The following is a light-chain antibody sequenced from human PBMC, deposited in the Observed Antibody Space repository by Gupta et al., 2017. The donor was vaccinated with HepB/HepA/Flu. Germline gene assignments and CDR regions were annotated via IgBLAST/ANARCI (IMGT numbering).Light chain of an antibody. CDR3: MQIKQYPWT. Sequence: EMLMTQTPLSSPVTLGQPAYISCKSSQRLVHSNGNTFLSWTQQRPGQPPRLLIYRSSNRSYGVPDRFSGSEAGTDFTLEISRVEAEDVGVYYCMQIKQYPWTFGQGTKVEIK. V-gene: IGKV2-24*01. J-gene: IGKJ1*01. CDR1: QRLVHSNGNTF. CDR2: RSS.